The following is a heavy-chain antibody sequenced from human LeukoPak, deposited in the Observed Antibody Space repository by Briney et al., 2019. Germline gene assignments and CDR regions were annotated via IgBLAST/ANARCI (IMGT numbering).Heavy chain of an antibody. CDR2: ISSSSSYI. CDR1: GFTFSSYS. CDR3: ARWGQYYYDSSGYYFFDY. V-gene: IGHV3-21*01. J-gene: IGHJ4*02. Sequence: PGGSLRLSCAASGFTFSSYSMNWVRQAPGKGLEWVSSISSSSSYIYYADSVKGRFPISRDNAKNSLYLQMNSLRAEDTAVYYCARWGQYYYDSSGYYFFDYWGQGTLVTVSS. D-gene: IGHD3-22*01.